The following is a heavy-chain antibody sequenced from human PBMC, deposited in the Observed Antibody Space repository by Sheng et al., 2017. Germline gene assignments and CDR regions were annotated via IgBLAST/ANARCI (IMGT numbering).Heavy chain of an antibody. CDR1: GGSISSSTYY. J-gene: IGHJ4*02. V-gene: IGHV4-39*07. Sequence: QMQLQESGPGLVKPSETLSLTCTVSGGSISSSTYYWGWIRQPPGKGLEWIGSIYYRGNTYHNPSLKSLVTISVDTSKNQFSLKLSSVTAADTAVYYCARDSSGYYTKLDYWGQGTLVTVSS. CDR2: IYYRGNT. D-gene: IGHD3-22*01. CDR3: ARDSSGYYTKLDY.